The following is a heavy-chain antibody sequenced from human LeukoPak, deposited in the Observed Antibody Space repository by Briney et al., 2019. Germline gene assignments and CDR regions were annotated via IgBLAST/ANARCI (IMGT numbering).Heavy chain of an antibody. D-gene: IGHD6-6*01. Sequence: SETLSLTSAVYGGSFSGYYWSWIRQPPGKGLEWIGEINHSGSTNYNPSLKSRVTISVDTSKNQFSLKLSSVTAADTAVYYRARGRKSSIAAGFDYWGQGTLVTVSS. CDR2: INHSGST. CDR1: GGSFSGYY. V-gene: IGHV4-34*01. J-gene: IGHJ4*02. CDR3: ARGRKSSIAAGFDY.